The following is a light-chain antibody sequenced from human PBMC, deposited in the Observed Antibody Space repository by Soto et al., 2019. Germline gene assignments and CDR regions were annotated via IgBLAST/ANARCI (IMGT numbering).Light chain of an antibody. V-gene: IGLV1-44*01. CDR1: SSNIGRNS. Sequence: HSVLTQPPSAYVTPGQRVSISCSGSSSNIGRNSVNWYQQLPGTAPKLLIYSNDQLPLWVPGRISGSKSGTSASLAISGLQSEDEADYYCAAWDDSLNGPVFGTGTKVTVL. CDR2: SND. J-gene: IGLJ1*01. CDR3: AAWDDSLNGPV.